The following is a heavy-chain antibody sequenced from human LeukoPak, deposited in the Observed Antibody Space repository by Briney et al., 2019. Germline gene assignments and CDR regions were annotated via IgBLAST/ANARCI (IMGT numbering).Heavy chain of an antibody. CDR3: TRPTGDNGWPFDP. CDR2: IRSKSDNYAT. J-gene: IGHJ5*02. Sequence: GGSLTLSCAASGFTFSDSAMHWVRQASGKGLEWVGRIRSKSDNYATTYAASVKGRFTISRDDSKNTAYLQLNSLTSEDTAVYYCTRPTGDNGWPFDPWGQGTLVTVSS. V-gene: IGHV3-73*01. D-gene: IGHD6-19*01. CDR1: GFTFSDSA.